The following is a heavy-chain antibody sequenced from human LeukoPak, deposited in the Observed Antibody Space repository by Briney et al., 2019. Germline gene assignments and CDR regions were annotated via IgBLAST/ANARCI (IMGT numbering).Heavy chain of an antibody. D-gene: IGHD5-12*01. V-gene: IGHV3-30*02. Sequence: GGSLRLSCAASGFSFSDYDMHWVRQAPGKGLEWVTFIRYDGTNTYADSVKGRFTISRDNSKNTVYLQMNTLRTEDTALYYCAKNRWASVATHDSWGQGTLVTVSS. J-gene: IGHJ4*02. CDR1: GFSFSDYD. CDR2: IRYDGTNT. CDR3: AKNRWASVATHDS.